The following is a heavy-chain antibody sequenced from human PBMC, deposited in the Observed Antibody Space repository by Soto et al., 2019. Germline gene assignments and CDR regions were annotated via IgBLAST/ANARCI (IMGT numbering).Heavy chain of an antibody. V-gene: IGHV4-31*03. CDR1: GGSISSGGYY. D-gene: IGHD2-2*01. Sequence: SETLSLTCTVSGGSISSGGYYWSWIRQHPGKGLEWIGYIYYSGSTYYNPSLKSRVTISVDTSKNQFSLKLSSVTAADTAVYYCASIVVPAAPFDYWGQGTLVNVSS. CDR3: ASIVVPAAPFDY. J-gene: IGHJ4*02. CDR2: IYYSGST.